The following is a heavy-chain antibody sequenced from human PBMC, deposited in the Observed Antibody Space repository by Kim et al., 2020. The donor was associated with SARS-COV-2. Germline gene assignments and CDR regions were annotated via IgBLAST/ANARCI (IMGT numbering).Heavy chain of an antibody. D-gene: IGHD3-22*01. CDR3: ARKYYYDSSGYYLTYSPLAY. CDR2: ISAYNGNT. J-gene: IGHJ4*02. CDR1: GYTFTSYG. V-gene: IGHV1-18*01. Sequence: ASVKVSCKASGYTFTSYGISWVRQAPGQGLEWMGWISAYNGNTNYAQKLQGRVTMTTDTSTSTAYMELRSLRSDDTAVYYCARKYYYDSSGYYLTYSPLAYWGQGTLVTVSS.